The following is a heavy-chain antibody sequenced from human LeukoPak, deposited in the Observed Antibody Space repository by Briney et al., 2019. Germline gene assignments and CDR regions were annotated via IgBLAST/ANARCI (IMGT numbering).Heavy chain of an antibody. CDR1: GFTFDDYA. J-gene: IGHJ5*02. CDR3: AKGISGSYSDWFDP. CDR2: ISWNSGSI. V-gene: IGHV3-9*03. Sequence: GGSLRLSCAASGFTFDDYAMHWVRQAPGKGLEWASGISWNSGSIGYADSVKGRFTISRDNAKNSLYLQMNSLRAEDMALYYCAKGISGSYSDWFDPWGQGTLVTVSS. D-gene: IGHD1-26*01.